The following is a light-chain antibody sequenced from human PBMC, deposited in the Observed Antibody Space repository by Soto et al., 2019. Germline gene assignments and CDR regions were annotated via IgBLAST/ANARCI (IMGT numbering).Light chain of an antibody. Sequence: ESVLPQSPGTLSMSPGERATLSCRASQSVSSSYSAWYKQKPGQAPRRLIYGASRRATGIPDRFSGSWSGTDFTITISRLEPEDFAVYYCQHYGSSPFTFGPGTKVYI. CDR1: QSVSSSY. CDR2: GAS. V-gene: IGKV3-20*01. CDR3: QHYGSSPFT. J-gene: IGKJ3*01.